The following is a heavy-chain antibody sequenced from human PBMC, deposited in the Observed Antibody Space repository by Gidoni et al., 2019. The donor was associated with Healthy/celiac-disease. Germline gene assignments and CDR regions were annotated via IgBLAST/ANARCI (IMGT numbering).Heavy chain of an antibody. CDR1: GGTFSSYA. CDR3: ARDHPSFDWLGYFDY. J-gene: IGHJ4*02. Sequence: QVQLVQSGAEVKKPGSSVKVSCQASGGTFSSYAISWVRQAPGQGLEWMGGIIPIFGTANYAQKFQGRVTITADESTSTAYMELSSLRSEDTAVYYCARDHPSFDWLGYFDYWGQGTLVTVSS. CDR2: IIPIFGTA. D-gene: IGHD3-9*01. V-gene: IGHV1-69*01.